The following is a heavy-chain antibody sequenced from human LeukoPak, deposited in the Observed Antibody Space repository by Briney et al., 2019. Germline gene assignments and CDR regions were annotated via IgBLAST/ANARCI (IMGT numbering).Heavy chain of an antibody. J-gene: IGHJ4*02. CDR3: ASSGFDYGDYVSPTLDY. V-gene: IGHV3-21*01. D-gene: IGHD4-17*01. CDR1: GFTFSSYS. Sequence: GGSLRLSCAASGFTFSSYSMNWARQAPGKGLEWVSSITSSSSYIYYADSVKGRFTISRDNSKKSLYLQMNSLRAEDTALYYCASSGFDYGDYVSPTLDYWGQGTLVTVSS. CDR2: ITSSSSYI.